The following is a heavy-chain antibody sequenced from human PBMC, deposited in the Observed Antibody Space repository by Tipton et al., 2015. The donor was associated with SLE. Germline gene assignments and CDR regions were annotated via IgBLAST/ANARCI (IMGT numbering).Heavy chain of an antibody. D-gene: IGHD3-10*01. CDR2: IAYSGST. CDR3: ARHSTLRGGNFDY. V-gene: IGHV4-39*01. CDR1: GDSISSRSHY. J-gene: IGHJ4*02. Sequence: TLSLTCTVSGDSISSRSHYWGWIRQPPGKGLEWIGSIAYSGSTYYNPSLKSRVTISVDTSKNHFSLKVTSVTAADTAVYHCARHSTLRGGNFDYWGQGTLVTVSS.